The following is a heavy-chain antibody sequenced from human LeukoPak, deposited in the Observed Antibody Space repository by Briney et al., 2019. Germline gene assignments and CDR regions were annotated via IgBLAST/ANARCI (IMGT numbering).Heavy chain of an antibody. CDR3: AGPPSRTIFGVVILDGYYCGMDV. J-gene: IGHJ6*02. Sequence: GASVKVSCKASGGTFISYAISWVRQAPGQGLEWMGGIIPIFGTANYAQKFQGRVTITADESTSTAYMELSSLRSEDTAVYYCAGPPSRTIFGVVILDGYYCGMDVWGQGTTVTVSS. D-gene: IGHD3-3*01. V-gene: IGHV1-69*13. CDR2: IIPIFGTA. CDR1: GGTFISYA.